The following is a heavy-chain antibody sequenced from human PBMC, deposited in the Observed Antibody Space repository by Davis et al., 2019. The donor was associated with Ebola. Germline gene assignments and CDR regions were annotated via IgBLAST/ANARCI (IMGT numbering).Heavy chain of an antibody. Sequence: GGSLRLSCAASGFTFGDYTMHWVRQAPGKGLEWVSFIGWDGATTSYADSVRGRFTISRDNSKDSLYLQLNSLRTEDTALYYCAKDKLEWGLGFGNFDPWGQGTLVTVSS. CDR3: AKDKLEWGLGFGNFDP. V-gene: IGHV3-43*01. CDR1: GFTFGDYT. J-gene: IGHJ5*02. CDR2: IGWDGATT. D-gene: IGHD3/OR15-3a*01.